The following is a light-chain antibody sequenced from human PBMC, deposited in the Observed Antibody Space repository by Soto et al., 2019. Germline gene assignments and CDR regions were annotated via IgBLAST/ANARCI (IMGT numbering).Light chain of an antibody. Sequence: QSALTQPPSASGSPGQSVTLSCTGTSSDVGGYNYVSWFHQHPGKAPKLMIPDRFSDSKSANTASLTVSGLQAEDEAEFSCSSFAGRNNPLFGGGTKVTVL. CDR3: SSFAGRNNPL. V-gene: IGLV2-8*01. CDR1: SSDVGGYNY. J-gene: IGLJ2*01.